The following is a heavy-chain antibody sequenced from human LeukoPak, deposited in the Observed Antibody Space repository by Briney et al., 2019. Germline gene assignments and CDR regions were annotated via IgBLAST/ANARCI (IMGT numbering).Heavy chain of an antibody. D-gene: IGHD3-22*01. Sequence: SETLSLTCTVSGGSLSSYYWSWIRQPPGKGLEWIGYIYYSGSTNYNPSLKSRVTISVDTSKNQFSLKLSSVTAADTAVYYCARHGVDSSRYYYYGMDVWGQGTTVTVSS. V-gene: IGHV4-59*08. CDR1: GGSLSSYY. J-gene: IGHJ6*02. CDR3: ARHGVDSSRYYYYGMDV. CDR2: IYYSGST.